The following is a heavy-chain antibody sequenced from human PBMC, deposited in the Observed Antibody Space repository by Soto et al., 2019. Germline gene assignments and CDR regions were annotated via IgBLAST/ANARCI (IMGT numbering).Heavy chain of an antibody. CDR2: IYPGDSDT. D-gene: IGHD3-3*01. CDR3: ARHDYDFWSGYLNWFDP. Sequence: GGSLKVSCKRSRYSFTSYWIDWMSQLPGKGLEWMGIIYPGDSDTRYSPSFQGQVTISADKSISTAYLQWSSLKASDTAMYYCARHDYDFWSGYLNWFDPCGQGILVTVTS. CDR1: RYSFTSYW. V-gene: IGHV5-51*01. J-gene: IGHJ5*02.